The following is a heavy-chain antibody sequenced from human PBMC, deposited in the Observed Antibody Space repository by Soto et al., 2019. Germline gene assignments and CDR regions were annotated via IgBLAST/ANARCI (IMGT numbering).Heavy chain of an antibody. CDR3: AGQIYDSSGYYYAY. CDR1: GGSISSYY. J-gene: IGHJ4*02. D-gene: IGHD3-22*01. Sequence: SETLSLTCTVSGGSISSYYWSWIRQPPGQGLEWIGSIYYSGSTNYNPSLKSRVTISVDKSKSQLFLKLSSVTAPDTAVYYCAGQIYDSSGYYYAYWGQGTLVTVSS. V-gene: IGHV4-59*08. CDR2: IYYSGST.